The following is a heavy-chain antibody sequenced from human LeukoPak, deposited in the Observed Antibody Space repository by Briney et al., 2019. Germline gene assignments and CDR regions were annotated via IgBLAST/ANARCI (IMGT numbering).Heavy chain of an antibody. V-gene: IGHV1-2*02. Sequence: ASVKVSCKASGYTFTDYYMHWGRQAPGQGFEWMGWINPNSGGTKYAQKFQGRVTMTRDTSINTAYMNLSRLKSDDTAVYYCAREGFCSTTSCYNFDYWGQGALVTVSS. J-gene: IGHJ4*02. D-gene: IGHD2-2*01. CDR3: AREGFCSTTSCYNFDY. CDR1: GYTFTDYY. CDR2: INPNSGGT.